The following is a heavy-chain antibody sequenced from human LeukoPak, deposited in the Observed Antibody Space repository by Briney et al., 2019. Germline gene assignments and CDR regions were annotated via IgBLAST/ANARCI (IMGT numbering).Heavy chain of an antibody. CDR1: GYTFTGYY. D-gene: IGHD2-2*01. V-gene: IGHV1-2*02. CDR2: INPNSGGT. CDR3: ARGGHCTSTGCSGYFDY. J-gene: IGHJ4*02. Sequence: ASVKVSCKASGYTFTGYYMHWVRQAPGQGLEWMGWINPNSGGTNYAQKFQGRVTMTRDTSISTAYMELSRLRSDDTAVYYCARGGHCTSTGCSGYFDYWGQGTLVTVSS.